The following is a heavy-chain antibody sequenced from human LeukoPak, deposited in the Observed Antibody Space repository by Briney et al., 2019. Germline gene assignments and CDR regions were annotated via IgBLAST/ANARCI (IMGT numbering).Heavy chain of an antibody. CDR3: AREARYGSGRLNDAFDI. D-gene: IGHD3-10*01. CDR1: GFTFSSYW. Sequence: GGSLRLSCAASGFTFSSYWMSWVRQAPWKGLEWVANMKQDGSEKYYGDSVRGRFTISRDNARNSLYLQMNSLRVEDTAVYYCAREARYGSGRLNDAFDIWGQGTMVSVSS. CDR2: MKQDGSEK. J-gene: IGHJ3*02. V-gene: IGHV3-7*01.